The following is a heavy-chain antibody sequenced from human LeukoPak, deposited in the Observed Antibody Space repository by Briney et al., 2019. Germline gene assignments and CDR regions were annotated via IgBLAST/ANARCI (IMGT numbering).Heavy chain of an antibody. D-gene: IGHD3-9*01. CDR3: ARDLGLTNDY. J-gene: IGHJ4*02. CDR2: IYSGGST. Sequence: PGGSLRLSCAASGFTFDDYGMSWVRQAPGKGLEWVSVIYSGGSTYYADSVKGRFTISRDNSKNTLYLQMNSLRAEDTAVYYCARDLGLTNDYWGQGTLVTVSS. CDR1: GFTFDDYG. V-gene: IGHV3-66*01.